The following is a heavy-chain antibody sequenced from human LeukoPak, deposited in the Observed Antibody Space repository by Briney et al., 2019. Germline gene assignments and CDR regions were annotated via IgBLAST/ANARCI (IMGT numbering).Heavy chain of an antibody. V-gene: IGHV3-23*01. CDR1: GFIFSSYA. Sequence: GGSLRLSCAASGFIFSSYAISWVRQAPGKGLEWVSAISGSGGSTYYADSVKGRFTISRDNSKNTLYLQMNSLRAEDTAVYYCAKLLQKSTIFGVVIMTPPLYWGQGTLVTVSS. D-gene: IGHD3-3*01. CDR3: AKLLQKSTIFGVVIMTPPLY. CDR2: ISGSGGST. J-gene: IGHJ4*02.